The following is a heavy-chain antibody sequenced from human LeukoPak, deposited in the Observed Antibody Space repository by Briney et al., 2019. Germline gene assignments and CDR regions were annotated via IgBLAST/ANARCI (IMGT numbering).Heavy chain of an antibody. Sequence: PSETLSLTCTVSGGSISSYYWSWIRQPPGKGLEWIGYIYYSGSTNYNPSLKSRVTISVDTSKNQFSLKLSPVTAADTAVYYCARASSSWYFDYWGQGTLVTVSS. V-gene: IGHV4-59*01. CDR3: ARASSSWYFDY. D-gene: IGHD6-13*01. CDR1: GGSISSYY. CDR2: IYYSGST. J-gene: IGHJ4*02.